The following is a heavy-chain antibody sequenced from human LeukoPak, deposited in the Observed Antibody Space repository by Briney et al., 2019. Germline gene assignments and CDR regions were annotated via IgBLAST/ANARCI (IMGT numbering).Heavy chain of an antibody. Sequence: PGGSLRLSCAASGFTFNSYGMFWVRQAPGKGLEWVAFIWPDGSNKLYGDSVKGRSTISRDNSKNTVYLQMNSLRAEDTAVYYCARDYCRTTSCLESWGQGTLVTVSS. V-gene: IGHV3-33*01. CDR2: IWPDGSNK. CDR3: ARDYCRTTSCLES. J-gene: IGHJ4*02. D-gene: IGHD2-2*01. CDR1: GFTFNSYG.